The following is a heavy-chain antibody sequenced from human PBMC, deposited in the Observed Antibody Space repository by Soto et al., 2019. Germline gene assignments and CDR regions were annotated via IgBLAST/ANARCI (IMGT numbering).Heavy chain of an antibody. Sequence: SVKVSCKASGFDFGSFGIQFLRQTRGRGLEWIGWIVVASGRTNYARQFQGRVAFSRDMSSTTAYMDLYDLKSDDTAVYFCSADHPHTASGWPVWGQGTTVTVSS. CDR3: SADHPHTASGWPV. CDR1: GFDFGSFG. CDR2: IVVASGRT. V-gene: IGHV1-58*02. D-gene: IGHD6-25*01. J-gene: IGHJ6*02.